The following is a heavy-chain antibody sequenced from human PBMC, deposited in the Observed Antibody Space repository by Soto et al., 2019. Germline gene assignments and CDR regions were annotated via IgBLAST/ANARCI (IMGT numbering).Heavy chain of an antibody. CDR3: AKDLVGRRPVTGDYCYGMDV. V-gene: IGHV3-43*01. CDR1: GFTFDDYT. D-gene: IGHD2-21*02. J-gene: IGHJ6*02. CDR2: ISWDGGST. Sequence: PGGSLRLSCAASGFTFDDYTMHWVRQAPGKGLEWVSLISWDGGSTYYADSVKGRFTISRDNSKNSLYLQMNSLRTEDTALYYCAKDLVGRRPVTGDYCYGMDVWGQGTTVTVSS.